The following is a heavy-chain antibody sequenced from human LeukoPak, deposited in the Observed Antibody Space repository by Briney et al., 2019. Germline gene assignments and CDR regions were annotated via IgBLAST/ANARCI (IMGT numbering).Heavy chain of an antibody. V-gene: IGHV3-11*04. CDR1: GFTFSDYN. J-gene: IGHJ4*02. CDR2: ISTSGSIV. Sequence: GGSLRLSCAASGFTFSDYNMNWIRQAPGKGLEWVSYISTSGSIVNYRDSVKCRFTISRDNAKNSLYLQMNSLRAEDTAVYYCANAGNLFRSLNYWGPGTLVTVSS. D-gene: IGHD4-23*01. CDR3: ANAGNLFRSLNY.